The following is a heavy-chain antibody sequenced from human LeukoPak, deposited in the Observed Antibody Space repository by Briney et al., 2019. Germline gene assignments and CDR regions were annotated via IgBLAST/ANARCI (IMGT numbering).Heavy chain of an antibody. Sequence: SETLSLTCTVSGGSISSYYWSWIRQPAGKGLEWIGRIYTSGSTNYNPSLKSRVTISVDTSKNQFSLKLSSVTAADTAVYYCARDTRTTVTSYYFDYWGQGTLVTVSS. CDR3: ARDTRTTVTSYYFDY. CDR2: IYTSGST. J-gene: IGHJ4*02. CDR1: GGSISSYY. D-gene: IGHD4-11*01. V-gene: IGHV4-4*07.